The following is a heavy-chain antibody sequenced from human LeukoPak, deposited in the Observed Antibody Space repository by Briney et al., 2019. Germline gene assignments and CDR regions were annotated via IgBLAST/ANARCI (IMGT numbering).Heavy chain of an antibody. CDR1: GFTFSSYA. D-gene: IGHD6-19*01. Sequence: GGSLRLSCAASGFTFSSYAMSWVRQAPGKGLEWVSAISGSGGSTYYADSVKGRFTITRDNAKNTLYLQMNSLRVEDTAVYYCARPAVAGLRAGGYDYWGQGTLVTVSS. V-gene: IGHV3-23*01. J-gene: IGHJ4*02. CDR3: ARPAVAGLRAGGYDY. CDR2: ISGSGGST.